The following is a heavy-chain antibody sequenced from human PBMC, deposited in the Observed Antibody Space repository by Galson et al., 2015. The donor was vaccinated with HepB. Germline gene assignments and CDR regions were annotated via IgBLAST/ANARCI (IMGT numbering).Heavy chain of an antibody. CDR3: ARYGSGGAFDI. Sequence: SLRLSCAASGLTVSSNYMSWVRQAPGKGLEWVSVIYSDGSTYYAGSVKGRFTISRHNSKNTLYLQMNSLRPEDTAVYYCARYGSGGAFDIWGQGTRVTVSS. D-gene: IGHD1-26*01. CDR1: GLTVSSNY. CDR2: IYSDGST. V-gene: IGHV3-53*04. J-gene: IGHJ3*02.